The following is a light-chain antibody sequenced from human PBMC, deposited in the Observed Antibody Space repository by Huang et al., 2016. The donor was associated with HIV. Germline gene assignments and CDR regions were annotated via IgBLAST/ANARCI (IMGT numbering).Light chain of an antibody. Sequence: DIQVTQSPSSLSASVGDRVTITCRTSQRISSHLSWYQQKIGKGPKLLIYSSTVLQSGVPSRFTGSGSGTDFTLIINSLQPEDFATYYCQQTYSAPVTFGGGTRVEIK. CDR3: QQTYSAPVT. CDR2: SST. J-gene: IGKJ4*01. CDR1: QRISSH. V-gene: IGKV1-39*01.